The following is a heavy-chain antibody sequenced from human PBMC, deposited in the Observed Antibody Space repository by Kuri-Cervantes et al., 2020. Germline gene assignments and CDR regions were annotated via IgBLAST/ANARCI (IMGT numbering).Heavy chain of an antibody. CDR2: ISGSGGST. CDR3: AKGAYAYYYYYMDV. CDR1: GFTFSSYA. J-gene: IGHJ6*03. D-gene: IGHD4-17*01. V-gene: IGHV3-23*01. Sequence: LSLTCAASGFTFSSYAMSWVRQAPGKGLEWVSAISGSGGSTYYADSVKGRFTISRDNSKNTLYLQMNSLRAEDTAVYYCAKGAYAYYYYYMDVWGKGTTVTVSS.